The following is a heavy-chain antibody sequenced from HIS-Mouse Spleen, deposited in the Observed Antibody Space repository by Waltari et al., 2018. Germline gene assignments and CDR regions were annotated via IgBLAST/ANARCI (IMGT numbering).Heavy chain of an antibody. CDR3: ARDPGSGSYYKNPSYYYYGMDV. D-gene: IGHD3-10*01. Sequence: EWVAVISYDGSNKYYADSVKGRFTNSRDNSKNTLYLQMNSLRAEDTAVYYCARDPGSGSYYKNPSYYYYGMDVWGQGTTVTVSS. J-gene: IGHJ6*02. CDR2: ISYDGSNK. V-gene: IGHV3-30*01.